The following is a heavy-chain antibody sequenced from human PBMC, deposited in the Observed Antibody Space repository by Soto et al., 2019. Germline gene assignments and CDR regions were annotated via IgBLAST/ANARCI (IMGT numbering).Heavy chain of an antibody. CDR3: ARDYYYDSSGYKGLGY. V-gene: IGHV3-33*08. CDR2: IWYDGSNK. D-gene: IGHD3-22*01. J-gene: IGHJ4*02. CDR1: GFTFSSYG. Sequence: VQLVESGGGLVQPGRSLRLSCSASGFTFSSYGMHWVRQAPGKGLEWVAVIWYDGSNKYYADSVKGRFTISRDNSKNTLYLQMNSLRAEDTAVYYCARDYYYDSSGYKGLGYWGQGTLVTVSS.